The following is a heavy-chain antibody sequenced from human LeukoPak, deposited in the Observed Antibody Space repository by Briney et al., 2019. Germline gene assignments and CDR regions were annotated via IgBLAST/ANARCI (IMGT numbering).Heavy chain of an antibody. Sequence: QTLSDTRAISGDAVSNNNAAWNCIRQSTSRGLEWLGRTYYRSKWYNGYAVAVKSRITINPDTSKNQFSLQLNSVTPEDAAVYFCARGHDGYFEAWAQVALVTVSS. CDR1: GDAVSNNNAA. CDR3: ARGHDGYFEA. CDR2: TYYRSKWYN. J-gene: IGHJ4*03. V-gene: IGHV6-1*01. D-gene: IGHD3-16*01.